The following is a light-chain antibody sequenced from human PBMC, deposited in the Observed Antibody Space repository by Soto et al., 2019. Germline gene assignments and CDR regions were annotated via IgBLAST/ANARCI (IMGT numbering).Light chain of an antibody. CDR2: AAS. CDR1: QGISNY. V-gene: IGKV1-9*01. J-gene: IGKJ5*01. CDR3: QQLNSYHT. Sequence: ILLTQSPSSLSAYVGDRVTITCRASQGISNYLAWYQQKPGKAPKLLIYAASTLQSGVPSRFSGSGSGTDFTLIISSLQPEDFATYYCQQLNSYHTFGQGTRLEIK.